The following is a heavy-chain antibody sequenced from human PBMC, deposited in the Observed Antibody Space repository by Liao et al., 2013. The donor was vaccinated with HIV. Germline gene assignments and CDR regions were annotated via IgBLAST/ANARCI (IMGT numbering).Heavy chain of an antibody. D-gene: IGHD3/OR15-3a*01. V-gene: IGHV4-4*07. J-gene: IGHJ4*02. CDR1: GGSISNDY. Sequence: QVQLQESGPGLVKPSETLSLTCTVSGGSISNDYWNWIRQPAGKGLEWIGRILISGSANYNPSLQSRVSISADTSNNQFSLKMTSVTPADTAVYYCARGKVLWTLDSWGQGALVTVSS. CDR2: ILISGSA. CDR3: ARGKVLWTLDS.